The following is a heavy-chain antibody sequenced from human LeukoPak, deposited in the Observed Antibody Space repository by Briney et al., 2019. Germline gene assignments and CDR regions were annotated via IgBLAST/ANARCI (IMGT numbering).Heavy chain of an antibody. CDR2: IYYSGST. CDR1: GGSISSYY. Sequence: PSETLSLTCTVSGGSISSYYWSWIRQPPGKGLEWIGYIYYSGSTNYNPSLKSRVTISVDTSKNQFSLKLSSVTAADTAVYHCARGSIYDSSAFDAFDIWGQGTMVTVSS. D-gene: IGHD3-22*01. CDR3: ARGSIYDSSAFDAFDI. J-gene: IGHJ3*02. V-gene: IGHV4-59*01.